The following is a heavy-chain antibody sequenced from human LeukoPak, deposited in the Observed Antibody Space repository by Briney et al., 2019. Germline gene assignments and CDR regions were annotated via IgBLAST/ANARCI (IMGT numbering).Heavy chain of an antibody. CDR2: INPNSGGT. V-gene: IGHV1-2*06. D-gene: IGHD3-10*01. CDR1: GYTFTGYY. J-gene: IGHJ4*02. Sequence: ASVKVSCKVSGYTFTGYYMHWVRQAPGQGLEWMGRINPNSGGTNYAQKFQGRVTMTRDTSISTAYMELSRLRSDDTAVYYCARVRYGSGSYYFDYWGQGTLVTVSS. CDR3: ARVRYGSGSYYFDY.